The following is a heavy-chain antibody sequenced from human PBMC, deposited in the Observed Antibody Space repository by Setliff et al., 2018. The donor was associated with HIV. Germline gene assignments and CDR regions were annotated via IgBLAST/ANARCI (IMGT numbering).Heavy chain of an antibody. J-gene: IGHJ4*02. V-gene: IGHV4-28*01. D-gene: IGHD6-13*01. CDR3: ARKGSSSRSREYYYDF. Sequence: PSETLSLTCTVSGGSISTSNWWGWIRQTPGKGLEWIGYIYYSGSTNYNPSLKSRVTMSLDTSKNQFSLKLNSVTAVDTAVYYCARKGSSSRSREYYYDFWGQGTLVTVSS. CDR1: GGSISTSNW. CDR2: IYYSGST.